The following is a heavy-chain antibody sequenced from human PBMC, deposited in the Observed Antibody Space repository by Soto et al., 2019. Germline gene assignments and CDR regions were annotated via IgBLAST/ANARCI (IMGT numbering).Heavy chain of an antibody. V-gene: IGHV1-3*01. CDR3: AMYSSSLYGYDPMDV. J-gene: IGHJ6*02. CDR1: GYTFTSYA. D-gene: IGHD6-13*01. CDR2: INAGNGNT. Sequence: ASVKVSCKASGYTFTSYAMHWVRQALGQRREWMGWINAGNGNTKYSQKFQGRVTITRDPSASTAYMELSSLRSEDTAAYYCAMYSSSLYGYDPMDVWG.